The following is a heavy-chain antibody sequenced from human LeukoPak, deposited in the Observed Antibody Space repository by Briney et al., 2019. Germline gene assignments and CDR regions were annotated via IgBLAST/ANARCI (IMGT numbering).Heavy chain of an antibody. D-gene: IGHD7-27*01. Sequence: SVKVSCKASGGTFSSYAISWVRQAPGQGLEWMGGIIPIFGTANYAQKFQGRVTITADETTSTAYMELSSLRSEDTAVYYCASPPLTGDAFDIWGQGTMVTVSS. J-gene: IGHJ3*02. CDR3: ASPPLTGDAFDI. CDR1: GGTFSSYA. CDR2: IIPIFGTA. V-gene: IGHV1-69*13.